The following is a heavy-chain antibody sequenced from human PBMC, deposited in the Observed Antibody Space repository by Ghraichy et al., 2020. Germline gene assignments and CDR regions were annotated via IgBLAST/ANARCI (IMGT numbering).Heavy chain of an antibody. J-gene: IGHJ4*02. CDR2: ISSSSSTI. D-gene: IGHD6-19*01. CDR3: ARDLYSSGWYSPSYFDY. CDR1: GFTFSSYS. V-gene: IGHV3-48*02. Sequence: GGSLRLSCAASGFTFSSYSMNWVRQAPGKGLEWVSYISSSSSTIYYADSVKGRFTISRDNAKNSLYLQMNSLRDEDTAVYYCARDLYSSGWYSPSYFDYWGQGTLVTVSS.